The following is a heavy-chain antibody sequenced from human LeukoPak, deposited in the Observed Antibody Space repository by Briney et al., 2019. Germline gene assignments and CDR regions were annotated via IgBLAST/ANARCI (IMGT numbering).Heavy chain of an antibody. Sequence: PSETLSLTCTVSGGSISSSSYYWAWIRQPPGKGLEGIGSVSYNGGTSHTPSLKSRVTMAVDTSKNQFSLRLSSVTAADTAVYYCARQIPRREGYNPNAFDIWGQGTMVTVSS. CDR1: GGSISSSSYY. CDR2: VSYNGGT. V-gene: IGHV4-39*07. D-gene: IGHD5-24*01. J-gene: IGHJ3*02. CDR3: ARQIPRREGYNPNAFDI.